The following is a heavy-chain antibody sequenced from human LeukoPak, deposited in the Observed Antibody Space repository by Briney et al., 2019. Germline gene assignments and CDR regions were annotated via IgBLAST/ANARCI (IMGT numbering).Heavy chain of an antibody. CDR3: ARAGYSRFVDDLDY. V-gene: IGHV1-18*01. J-gene: IGHJ4*02. CDR2: ISAYNGNT. D-gene: IGHD1-26*01. Sequence: ASVKVSCKASGYIFTNYGINWVRQAPGQGLEWMGWISAYNGNTKYTQKPQDGVTITTDSSTSTAYMELKTLRSDDTAVYFCARAGYSRFVDDLDYWGQGTLVIVSS. CDR1: GYIFTNYG.